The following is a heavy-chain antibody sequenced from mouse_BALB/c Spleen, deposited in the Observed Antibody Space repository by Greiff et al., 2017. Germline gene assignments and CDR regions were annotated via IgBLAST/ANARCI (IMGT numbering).Heavy chain of an antibody. D-gene: IGHD1-1*01. CDR3: ARITTVVAEGY. CDR1: GYTFSSYW. J-gene: IGHJ2*01. V-gene: IGHV1-9*01. Sequence: QVQLKESGAELMKPGASVKISCKATGYTFSSYWIEWVKQRPGHGLEWIGEILPGSGSTNYNEKFKGKATFTADTSSNTAYMQLSSLTSEDSAVYYCARITTVVAEGYWGQGTTLTVSS. CDR2: ILPGSGST.